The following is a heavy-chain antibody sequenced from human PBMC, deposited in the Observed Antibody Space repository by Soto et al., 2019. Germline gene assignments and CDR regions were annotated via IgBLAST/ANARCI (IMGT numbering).Heavy chain of an antibody. V-gene: IGHV1-69*13. Sequence: ASVKVSCKASGGTFSSYAISWVRQAPGQGLEWMGGIIPIFGTANYAQKFQGRVTITADESTSTAYMELSSLRSEDTAVYYCASLSSSSPRFDYWGQGTLVTVSS. CDR3: ASLSSSSPRFDY. J-gene: IGHJ4*02. CDR1: GGTFSSYA. CDR2: IIPIFGTA. D-gene: IGHD6-6*01.